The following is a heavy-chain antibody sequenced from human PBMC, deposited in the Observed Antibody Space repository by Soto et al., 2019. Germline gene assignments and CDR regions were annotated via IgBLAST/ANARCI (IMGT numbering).Heavy chain of an antibody. J-gene: IGHJ6*02. V-gene: IGHV1-2*02. Sequence: ASVKVSCKXSGYTFTGYYMHWVRQAPGQGLEWMGWINPNSGGTNYAQKFQGRVAMTRDTSISTAYMELSRLRSDDTAVYYCAREETARITMIVVVIYGMDVWGQGTTVTVSS. CDR2: INPNSGGT. D-gene: IGHD3-22*01. CDR1: GYTFTGYY. CDR3: AREETARITMIVVVIYGMDV.